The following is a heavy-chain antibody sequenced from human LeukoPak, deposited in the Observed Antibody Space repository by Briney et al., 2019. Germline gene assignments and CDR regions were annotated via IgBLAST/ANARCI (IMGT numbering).Heavy chain of an antibody. D-gene: IGHD3-22*01. V-gene: IGHV4-39*07. J-gene: IGHJ4*02. CDR3: ARGGRTSYYDSSGIYFDY. CDR2: IYYSGST. CDR1: GVSISSSSYY. Sequence: SETLSLTCTVSGVSISSSSYYWGWIRQPPGKGLEWIGSIYYSGSTYYNPSLKSRVTISVDTSKNQFSLKLSSVTAADTAVYYCARGGRTSYYDSSGIYFDYWGQGTLVTVSS.